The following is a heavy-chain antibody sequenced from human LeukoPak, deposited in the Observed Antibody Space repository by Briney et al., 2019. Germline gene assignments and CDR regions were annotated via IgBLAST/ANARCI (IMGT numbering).Heavy chain of an antibody. Sequence: SETLSLTCTVSGGSISSYYWSWIRQPPGRGLEWIGYTSYSGGTDYNPSLRRRVTLSVDTSKNQVSLKLSSLTAADTAVYYCGRRASYDTLAGYTYWYFDLWGRGTLVTVSS. V-gene: IGHV4-59*01. CDR3: GRRASYDTLAGYTYWYFDL. D-gene: IGHD3-9*01. CDR1: GGSISSYY. CDR2: TSYSGGT. J-gene: IGHJ2*01.